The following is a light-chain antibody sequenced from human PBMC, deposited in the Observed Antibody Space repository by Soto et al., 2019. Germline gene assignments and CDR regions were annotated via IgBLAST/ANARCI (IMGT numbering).Light chain of an antibody. CDR3: QQYGSSPPIT. CDR2: DVS. J-gene: IGKJ5*01. CDR1: QSVGTS. V-gene: IGKV3-20*01. Sequence: EIVLTQSPDTLSLSPGERATLSCRASQSVGTSLAWYQQKPGQAPSLLISDVSNRATGIPARFSGSGSGTDFTLTISRLEPEDFAAYYSQQYGSSPPITFGQATRLEI.